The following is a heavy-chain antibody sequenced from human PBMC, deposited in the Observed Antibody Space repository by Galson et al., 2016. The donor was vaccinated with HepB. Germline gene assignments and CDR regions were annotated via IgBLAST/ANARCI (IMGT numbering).Heavy chain of an antibody. CDR1: GASISSSDW. D-gene: IGHD2-2*01. CDR2: IYHSGST. Sequence: ETLSLTCAVSGASISSSDWWSWVRQPPGKGLEWIGEIYHSGSTNYKPSLKSRVTISVDTSKNQFSLKLSSVTAADTAVYYCARGYGSTSSNWFDPWGQGTLVTVSS. V-gene: IGHV4-4*02. CDR3: ARGYGSTSSNWFDP. J-gene: IGHJ5*02.